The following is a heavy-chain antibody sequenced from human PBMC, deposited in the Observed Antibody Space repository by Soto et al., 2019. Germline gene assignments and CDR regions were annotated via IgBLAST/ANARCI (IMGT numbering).Heavy chain of an antibody. CDR1: GYTFTSYA. Sequence: APVKVSCKASGYTFTSYAMHWVRQAPGQRLEWMGWINAGNGNTKYSQKFQGRVTITRDTSASTAYMELSSLRSEDTAVYYCARNYDFWSGYPVEYYYYGMDVWGQGTTVTVSS. CDR2: INAGNGNT. J-gene: IGHJ6*02. V-gene: IGHV1-3*01. D-gene: IGHD3-3*01. CDR3: ARNYDFWSGYPVEYYYYGMDV.